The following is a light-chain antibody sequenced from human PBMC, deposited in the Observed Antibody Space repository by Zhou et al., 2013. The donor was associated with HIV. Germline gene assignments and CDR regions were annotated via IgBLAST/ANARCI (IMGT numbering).Light chain of an antibody. CDR2: DVS. J-gene: IGLJ2*01. CDR3: SSYTNNSNVV. Sequence: QSALTQPASVSGSPGQSITITCTGSSSDIGSYNYVSWYQQYPGKAPKLMIYDVSKRPSGVSNRFSASKSGNTASLTISGLQAEDEADYYCSSYTNNSNVVFGGGTKLTVL. CDR1: SSDIGSYNY. V-gene: IGLV2-14*03.